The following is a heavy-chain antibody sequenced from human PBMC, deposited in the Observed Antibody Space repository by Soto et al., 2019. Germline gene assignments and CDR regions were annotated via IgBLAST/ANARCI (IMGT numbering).Heavy chain of an antibody. D-gene: IGHD4-17*01. CDR3: AKENGDYDWYFDL. CDR2: ILRDGSNK. J-gene: IGHJ2*01. Sequence: QVQLVESGGGVVQPGRSLRLSCAASGFTFSSYGMHWVRQAPGKGLEWVAVILRDGSNKYYADSVKGRFTISRDDSKNTLYLQLNSLRTKDTALYYCAKENGDYDWYFDLWGRGTLVAVSS. CDR1: GFTFSSYG. V-gene: IGHV3-30*18.